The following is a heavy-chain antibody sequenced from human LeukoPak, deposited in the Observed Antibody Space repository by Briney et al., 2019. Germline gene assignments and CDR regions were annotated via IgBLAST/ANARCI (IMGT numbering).Heavy chain of an antibody. V-gene: IGHV4-34*01. J-gene: IGHJ4*02. CDR2: INHSGST. CDR3: ARGAGYSYGYLDY. Sequence: PSETLSLTCAVYGGSFSGYYWSWIRQPPGKGLEWIGEINHSGSTNYNPSLKSRVTISVDTSKNQFSLKLSSVTAADTAVYYCARGAGYSYGYLDYWGQGTLVTVSS. D-gene: IGHD5-18*01. CDR1: GGSFSGYY.